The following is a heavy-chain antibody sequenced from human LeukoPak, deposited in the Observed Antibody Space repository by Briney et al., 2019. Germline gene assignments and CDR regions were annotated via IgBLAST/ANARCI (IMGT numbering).Heavy chain of an antibody. CDR1: GFTFSSYA. V-gene: IGHV3-53*01. CDR2: IYSGGST. Sequence: GGSLRLSCAASGFTFSSYAMSWVRQAPGKGLEWVSVIYSGGSTYYADSVKGRFTISRDNSKNTLYLQINSLRAEDTAVYYCARGLAAEDMDVWGKGTTVTVSS. D-gene: IGHD6-13*01. CDR3: ARGLAAEDMDV. J-gene: IGHJ6*03.